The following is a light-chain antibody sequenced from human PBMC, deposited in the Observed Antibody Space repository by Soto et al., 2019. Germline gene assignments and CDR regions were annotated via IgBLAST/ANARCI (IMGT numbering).Light chain of an antibody. Sequence: IQMTQSPSSLSASVGDRVTLTGQASQDISNNLNWYQQKPGKAPKLLIYDASTVEAGVPSRFSGSGSGTDFTLTISSLQPEEFAIYYCQQFSNYPHVVGHGTLLEIK. J-gene: IGKJ5*01. V-gene: IGKV1D-13*01. CDR2: DAS. CDR1: QDISNN. CDR3: QQFSNYPHV.